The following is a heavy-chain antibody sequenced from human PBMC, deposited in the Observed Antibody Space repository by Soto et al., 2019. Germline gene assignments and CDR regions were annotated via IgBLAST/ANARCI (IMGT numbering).Heavy chain of an antibody. Sequence: GGSLRLSCAASGFTFSSYHMSWVRQAPGKGLEWVAGISGSAGSTYYAASVKGRFTISKDNSRKTLHLQMSSLRADDTALYYCTRGMGNYYDRLNYFDYWGQGALVTVSS. CDR2: ISGSAGST. CDR3: TRGMGNYYDRLNYFDY. J-gene: IGHJ4*02. V-gene: IGHV3-23*01. CDR1: GFTFSSYH. D-gene: IGHD3-22*01.